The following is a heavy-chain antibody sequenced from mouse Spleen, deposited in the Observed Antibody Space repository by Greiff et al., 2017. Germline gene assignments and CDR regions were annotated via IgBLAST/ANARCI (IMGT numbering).Heavy chain of an antibody. V-gene: IGHV14-4*01. D-gene: IGHD2-3*01. CDR2: IDPENGDT. Sequence: EVKVVESGAELVRPGASVKLSCTASGFNIKDDYMHWVKQRPEQGLEWIGWIDPENGDTEYASKFQGKATITADTSSNTAYLQLSSLTSEDTAVYYCTTPYDGNYVSWFAYWGQGTLVTVSA. J-gene: IGHJ3*01. CDR1: GFNIKDDY. CDR3: TTPYDGNYVSWFAY.